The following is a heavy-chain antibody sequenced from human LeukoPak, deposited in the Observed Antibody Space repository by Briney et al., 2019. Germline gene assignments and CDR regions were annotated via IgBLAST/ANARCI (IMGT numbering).Heavy chain of an antibody. Sequence: SVKVSCKASGGTFSSYAISWVRQAPGQGLEWMGGIIPIFGTANYAQKFQGRVTITADESTSTAYMELSSLRSEDTAVYYCARDIVVVPAVIGCIDGWGQGTTVTVSS. CDR1: GGTFSSYA. CDR2: IIPIFGTA. V-gene: IGHV1-69*13. J-gene: IGHJ6*02. D-gene: IGHD2-2*01. CDR3: ARDIVVVPAVIGCIDG.